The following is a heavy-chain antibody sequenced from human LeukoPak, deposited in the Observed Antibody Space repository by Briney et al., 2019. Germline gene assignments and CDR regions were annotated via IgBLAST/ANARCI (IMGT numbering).Heavy chain of an antibody. CDR3: DRRTGDSSGYDPFHY. CDR1: GFSISSSNW. V-gene: IGHV4-4*02. J-gene: IGHJ4*02. Sequence: SGTLSLTCAVSGFSISSSNWWSWVRQPQGKGLEWIGEIYHSGSTNYNPSLKSRVTISVDKSKNQFSLKLSSVTAAHRAGLYCDRRTGDSSGYDPFHYWGQGTLVTVSS. D-gene: IGHD3-22*01. CDR2: IYHSGST.